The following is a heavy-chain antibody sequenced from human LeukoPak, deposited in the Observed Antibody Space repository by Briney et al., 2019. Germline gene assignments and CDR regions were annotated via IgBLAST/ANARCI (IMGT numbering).Heavy chain of an antibody. CDR2: FYYSGST. V-gene: IGHV4-59*08. D-gene: IGHD2-15*01. CDR1: GGSISGSY. Sequence: SETLSLTCTVSGGSISGSYWSWIRQPPGKGLEWIGYFYYSGSTNYNPSLKSRVTISVDTSKNQFSLKLSSVTAADTAVYYCARLGYCSGGSCYGSWFDPWGQGTLVTVSS. J-gene: IGHJ5*02. CDR3: ARLGYCSGGSCYGSWFDP.